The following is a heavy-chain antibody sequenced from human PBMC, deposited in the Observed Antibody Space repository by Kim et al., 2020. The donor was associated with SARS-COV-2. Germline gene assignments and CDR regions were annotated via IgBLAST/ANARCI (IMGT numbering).Heavy chain of an antibody. CDR3: ARGQPLDY. V-gene: IGHV4-31*03. J-gene: IGHJ4*02. D-gene: IGHD2-2*01. Sequence: SETLSLTCSVSGGSIRSGGKFWTWIRQHPAKGLEWIGYISYSGNSHYSTSLRSRVSISLQTSENQFSLELTSVTAADTAEYDCARGQPLDYWGQGIRVTV. CDR2: ISYSGNS. CDR1: GGSIRSGGKF.